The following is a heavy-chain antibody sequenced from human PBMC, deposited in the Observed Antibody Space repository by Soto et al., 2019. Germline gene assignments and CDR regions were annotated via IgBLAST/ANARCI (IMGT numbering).Heavy chain of an antibody. J-gene: IGHJ3*02. V-gene: IGHV3-30*18. Sequence: QVQLVESGGGVVQPGRSLRLSCAASGFTFSSYGMHWVRQAPGKGLEWVAVISYDGSNKYYADSVKGRFTISRDNSKNTLYLQMNSLRAEDKAVYYCAKDSNDAFDIWGQGRMVTVSS. CDR3: AKDSNDAFDI. CDR2: ISYDGSNK. CDR1: GFTFSSYG.